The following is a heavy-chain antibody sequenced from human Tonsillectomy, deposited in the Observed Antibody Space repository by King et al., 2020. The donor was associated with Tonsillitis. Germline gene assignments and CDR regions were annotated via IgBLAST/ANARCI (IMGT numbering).Heavy chain of an antibody. CDR2: IRGKAYGGTT. V-gene: IGHV3-49*04. D-gene: IGHD1-26*01. CDR3: TRGRAGSHSHFDY. J-gene: IGHJ4*02. Sequence: VQLVESGGGLVQPGRSLRLSCIASGFTFGDYAINWVRQAPGKGLEWVGFIRGKAYGGTTEYAASVKGRFTISRDDCKSITYVTMNCMQTEDTAMYYCTRGRAGSHSHFDYWGQGTLVTVSS. CDR1: GFTFGDYA.